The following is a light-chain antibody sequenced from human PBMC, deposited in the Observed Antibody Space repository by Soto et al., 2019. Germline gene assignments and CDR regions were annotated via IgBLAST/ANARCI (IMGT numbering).Light chain of an antibody. V-gene: IGLV2-8*01. J-gene: IGLJ2*01. CDR2: EVY. CDR3: SSYAASDSFVV. CDR1: SSDVGGYNY. Sequence: QSVLTQPPSASGSPGQSVTISCTGTSSDVGGYNYVSWYQHHPDKAPKLIIYEVYKQPSGVPDRFSGSKSGTTASLTVSGLQAEDEAEYYCSSYAASDSFVVFGGGTQLTVL.